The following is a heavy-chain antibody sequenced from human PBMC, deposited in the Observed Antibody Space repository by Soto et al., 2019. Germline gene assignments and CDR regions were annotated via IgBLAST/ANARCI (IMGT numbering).Heavy chain of an antibody. D-gene: IGHD3-10*01. CDR1: GFTFSNAW. V-gene: IGHV3-15*07. J-gene: IGHJ6*02. CDR3: TTDAYYYGSGSYYTLLDYYYYGMDV. CDR2: IKSKTDGGTT. Sequence: GGSLRLSCAASGFTFSNAWMNWVRQAPGKGLEWVGRIKSKTDGGTTDYAAPVKGRFTISRDDSKNTLYLQMNSLKTEDTAVYYCTTDAYYYGSGSYYTLLDYYYYGMDVWGQGTTVTVSS.